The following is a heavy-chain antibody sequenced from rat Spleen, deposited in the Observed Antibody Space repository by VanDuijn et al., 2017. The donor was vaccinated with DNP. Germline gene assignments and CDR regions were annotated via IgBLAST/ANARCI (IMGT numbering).Heavy chain of an antibody. CDR3: VRWNSGHFDY. CDR1: GFTFSTFP. V-gene: IGHV5-46*01. Sequence: EVQLVESGGGLVQPGRSMTLSCAASGFTFSTFPMAWVRQAPAKGLEWVAYIGSPAYAPYYTDSVKGRFAISRDNAKSTLYLQMNSLRSEDMATYYCVRWNSGHFDYWGQGVMVTVSS. J-gene: IGHJ2*01. D-gene: IGHD4-3*01. CDR2: IGSPAYAP.